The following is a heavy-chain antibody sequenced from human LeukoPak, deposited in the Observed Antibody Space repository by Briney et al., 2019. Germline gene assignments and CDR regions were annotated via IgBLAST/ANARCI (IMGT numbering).Heavy chain of an antibody. CDR2: IQPNGRDK. CDR1: GFTFDNYG. V-gene: IGHV3-30*02. J-gene: IGHJ4*02. CDR3: AKRDGVTEFDY. D-gene: IGHD2-21*02. Sequence: PGGSLRLSCAASGFTFDNYGMHWVREAPGKGLEWVALIQPNGRDKYNPDSVKGRFTVSRDNSRNTLYLQLNSLRAEDSAVYYCAKRDGVTEFDYWGQGTLVTVSS.